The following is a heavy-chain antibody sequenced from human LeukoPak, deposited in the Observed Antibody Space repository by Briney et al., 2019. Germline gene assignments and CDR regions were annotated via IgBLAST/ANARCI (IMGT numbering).Heavy chain of an antibody. CDR1: GFTFSSYA. CDR3: AKDVYYYGSGSYYKAHRVY. CDR2: ISGSGGST. J-gene: IGHJ4*02. V-gene: IGHV3-23*01. D-gene: IGHD3-10*01. Sequence: GGSLRLSCAASGFTFSSYAMSWVRQAPGKGLEWVSAISGSGGSTYYADSVKGRFTISRDNSKNTLYLQMNSLRAEDTVVYYCAKDVYYYGSGSYYKAHRVYWGQGTLVTVSS.